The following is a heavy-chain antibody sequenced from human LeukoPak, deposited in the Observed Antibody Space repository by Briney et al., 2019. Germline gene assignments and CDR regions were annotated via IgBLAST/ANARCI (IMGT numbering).Heavy chain of an antibody. CDR2: INSDGSST. CDR3: AREGPPYYYGSGRNNWFDP. J-gene: IGHJ5*02. V-gene: IGHV3-74*01. CDR1: GFTFSSYW. Sequence: GGSLRLSCAASGFTFSSYWMHWVRQAPGKGLVWVSRINSDGSSTSYADSVKGRFTISRDNAKNALYLQMNSLRAEDTAVYYCAREGPPYYYGSGRNNWFDPWGQGTLVTVSS. D-gene: IGHD3-10*01.